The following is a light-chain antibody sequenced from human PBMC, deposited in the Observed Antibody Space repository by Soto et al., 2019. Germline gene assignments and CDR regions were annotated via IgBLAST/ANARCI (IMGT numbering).Light chain of an antibody. J-gene: IGLJ2*01. Sequence: QSVLTQPASVSGSPGQSITISCTGTSSDVGSYNHVSWCQQHPGKAPKFLIYEGSKRPSGVSNRFSGSKSGYTASLTISGLQAEDEADYYCSSFAGSNTVVFGGGTKLTVL. CDR1: SSDVGSYNH. CDR3: SSFAGSNTVV. CDR2: EGS. V-gene: IGLV2-23*01.